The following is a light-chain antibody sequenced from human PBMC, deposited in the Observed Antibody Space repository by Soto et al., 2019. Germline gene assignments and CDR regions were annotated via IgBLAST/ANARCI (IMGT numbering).Light chain of an antibody. CDR1: SSDVGAYNF. J-gene: IGLJ3*02. CDR2: EVS. CDR3: AAWDDSLNGPNWV. V-gene: IGLV2-14*01. Sequence: ALTQPASVSGSPGQSITISCTGTSSDVGAYNFVSWYQQFPGKAPKLMIYEVSNRPSGVSDRFSGSKSGNTASLIISGLRPEDEADYYCAAWDDSLNGPNWVFGGGTKLTVL.